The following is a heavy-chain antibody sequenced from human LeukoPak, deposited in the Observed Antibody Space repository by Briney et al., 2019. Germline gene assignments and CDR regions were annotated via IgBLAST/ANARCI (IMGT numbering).Heavy chain of an antibody. CDR1: SDSIFTSNW. D-gene: IGHD2-2*01. J-gene: IGHJ4*02. Sequence: PSETLSLTCTVSSDSIFTSNWWSWVGQPPGKGLEWIGQIFHSGSTSYSPSLKSRVTISMDKSKNQLSLRLTSVTAADTAVYYCARSPTKRVPEDYWGQGTLVTVSS. CDR3: ARSPTKRVPEDY. V-gene: IGHV4-4*02. CDR2: IFHSGST.